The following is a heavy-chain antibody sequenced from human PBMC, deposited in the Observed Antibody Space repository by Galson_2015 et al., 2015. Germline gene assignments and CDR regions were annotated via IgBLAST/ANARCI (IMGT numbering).Heavy chain of an antibody. CDR1: GFTFSSYG. CDR2: IWYDGSNK. D-gene: IGHD2-2*01. V-gene: IGHV3-33*01. J-gene: IGHJ5*02. CDR3: AREAGIVVVPADRRGWFDP. Sequence: SLRLSCAASGFTFSSYGMHWVRQAPGRGLEWVAVIWYDGSNKYYADSVKGRFTISRDNSKNTLYLQMNSLRAEDTAVYYCAREAGIVVVPADRRGWFDPWGQGTLVTVSS.